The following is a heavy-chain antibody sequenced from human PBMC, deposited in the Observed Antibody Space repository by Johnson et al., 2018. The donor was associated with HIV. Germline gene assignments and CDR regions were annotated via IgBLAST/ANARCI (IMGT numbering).Heavy chain of an antibody. CDR2: ITSSGSSV. V-gene: IGHV3-11*04. CDR3: VRGSRYTHDNDDVYLLQAFDI. J-gene: IGHJ3*02. CDR1: RFIFSKSN. D-gene: IGHD3-16*01. Sequence: QVRLVESGGDFVKPGGSLRLSCEVSRFIFSKSNMAWIRQAPGKGLECLSYITSSGSSVYYTDSVKGRFTISRDNAKTSLFLRMNSLRAEDSAIYYCVRGSRYTHDNDDVYLLQAFDIWGQGTVVTVSS.